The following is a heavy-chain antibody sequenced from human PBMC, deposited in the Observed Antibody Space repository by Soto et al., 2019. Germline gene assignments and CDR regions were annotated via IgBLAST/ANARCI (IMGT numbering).Heavy chain of an antibody. Sequence: QVQLVQSGAEEKKPGASVKVSCKASGYTFTSYAIHWVRQAPGQRLEWMGWINAGNGNTKYSQKFQGRVTITRDTSASTAYMELSSLKSEDTAVYYCARGDWWLFDYWGQVPLVTVAS. CDR1: GYTFTSYA. D-gene: IGHD2-8*02. CDR3: ARGDWWLFDY. V-gene: IGHV1-3*05. J-gene: IGHJ4*02. CDR2: INAGNGNT.